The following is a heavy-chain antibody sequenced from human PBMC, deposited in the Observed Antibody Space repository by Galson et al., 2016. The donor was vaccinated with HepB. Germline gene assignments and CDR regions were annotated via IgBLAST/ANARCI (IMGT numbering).Heavy chain of an antibody. CDR3: SRHVDFPPPEYSYELTTDY. D-gene: IGHD5-18*01. CDR1: GFTFSGST. V-gene: IGHV3-73*01. J-gene: IGHJ4*02. Sequence: SLRLSCAASGFTFSGSTMHWVRQASGKGLEWVGRIRSKANIYATAYAASVKGRFTISRDVSKNTAYLQMNSLKTEDTAVYYCSRHVDFPPPEYSYELTTDYWGQGTLVTVSS. CDR2: IRSKANIYAT.